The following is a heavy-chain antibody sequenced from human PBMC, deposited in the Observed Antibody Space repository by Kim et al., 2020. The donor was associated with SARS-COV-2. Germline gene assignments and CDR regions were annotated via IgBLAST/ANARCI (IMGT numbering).Heavy chain of an antibody. J-gene: IGHJ4*02. Sequence: AGSVKGRFTISRDNSKNTLYLQMNSLRAEDTAVYYCARGYTGSYYTYFDYWGQGTLVTVSS. D-gene: IGHD3-10*01. V-gene: IGHV3-30*01. CDR3: ARGYTGSYYTYFDY.